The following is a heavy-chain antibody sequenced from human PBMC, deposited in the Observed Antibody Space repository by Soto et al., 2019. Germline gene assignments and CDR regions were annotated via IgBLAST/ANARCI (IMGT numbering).Heavy chain of an antibody. V-gene: IGHV3-30*18. CDR1: GFTFSSYG. J-gene: IGHJ4*02. CDR3: AKVGSSDCSDEVGY. D-gene: IGHD2-2*01. CDR2: ISYDGSNK. Sequence: GGSLRLSCAASGFTFSSYGMHWVRQAPGKGLEWVVVISYDGSNKYYADSVKGRFTISRDNSKNTLYLQMNSLRAEDTALYYFAKVGSSDCSDEVGYWGQGALVTVFS.